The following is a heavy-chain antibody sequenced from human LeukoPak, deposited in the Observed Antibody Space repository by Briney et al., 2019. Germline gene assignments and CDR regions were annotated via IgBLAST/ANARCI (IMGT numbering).Heavy chain of an antibody. CDR2: INPNSGGT. CDR3: ARDRPNWNYDY. Sequence: APVKVSCKASGYTFTGYYMHWVRQAPGQGLEWMGRINPNSGGTNYAQKFQGRVTMTRDTSISTAYMELSRLRSDDTAVYYCARDRPNWNYDYWGQGTLVTVSS. CDR1: GYTFTGYY. D-gene: IGHD1-7*01. J-gene: IGHJ4*02. V-gene: IGHV1-2*06.